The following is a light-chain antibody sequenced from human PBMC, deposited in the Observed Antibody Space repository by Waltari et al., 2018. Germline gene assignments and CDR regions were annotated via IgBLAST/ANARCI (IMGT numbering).Light chain of an antibody. V-gene: IGLV1-40*01. CDR3: QSYDSSLSVYVV. J-gene: IGLJ2*01. CDR1: SSNIGAGYD. Sequence: QSVLTQPPSVSGAPGQRVTISCTGSSSNIGAGYDVHWYQQLPGTAPKLLLYGNSNRPSGLPDRFSGSKSGTSASLAITGLQAEDEADYYCQSYDSSLSVYVVFGGGTKLTVL. CDR2: GNS.